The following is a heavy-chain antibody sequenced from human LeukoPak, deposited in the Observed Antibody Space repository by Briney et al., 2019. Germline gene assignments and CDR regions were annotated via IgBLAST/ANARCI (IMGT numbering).Heavy chain of an antibody. J-gene: IGHJ3*01. V-gene: IGHV3-30*04. D-gene: IGHD3-10*01. Sequence: GGSLRLSCEASGFNFHNFAMHWVRQAPGKGLEWVAVISDDERNKYYTDSVKGRFTISRDNSKSTVYLQMNSLRAEDTAVYYCARKGNAFDFWGQGTMVTVSS. CDR2: ISDDERNK. CDR3: ARKGNAFDF. CDR1: GFNFHNFA.